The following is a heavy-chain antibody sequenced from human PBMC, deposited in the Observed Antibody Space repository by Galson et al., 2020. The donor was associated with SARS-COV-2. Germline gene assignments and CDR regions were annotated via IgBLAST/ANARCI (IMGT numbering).Heavy chain of an antibody. J-gene: IGHJ4*02. CDR2: ISWNSGSI. D-gene: IGHD3-10*01. CDR1: GFTFDDYA. CDR3: AKINYYGSGSSNSY. Sequence: GGSLRLSCAASGFTFDDYAMHWVRQAPGKGLEWVSGISWNSGSIGYADSVKGRFTISRDNAKNSLYLQMNSLRAEDTALYYCAKINYYGSGSSNSYWGQGTLVTVSS. V-gene: IGHV3-9*01.